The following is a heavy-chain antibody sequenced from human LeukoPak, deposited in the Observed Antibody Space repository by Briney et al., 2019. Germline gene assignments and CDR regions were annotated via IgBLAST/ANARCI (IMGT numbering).Heavy chain of an antibody. J-gene: IGHJ4*02. Sequence: ASVKVSCKVSGYTRTELSMHWVRQAPGKGLEWMGGFDPEDGETIYAQKFQGRVTMTEDTSTDTAYMELSSLRSEDTAVYYCATLTDYGSGRDYWGQGTLVTVSS. CDR3: ATLTDYGSGRDY. CDR1: GYTRTELS. CDR2: FDPEDGET. V-gene: IGHV1-24*01. D-gene: IGHD3-10*01.